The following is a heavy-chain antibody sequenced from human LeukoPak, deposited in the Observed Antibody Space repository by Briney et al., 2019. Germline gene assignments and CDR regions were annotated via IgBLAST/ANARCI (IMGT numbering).Heavy chain of an antibody. J-gene: IGHJ3*02. D-gene: IGHD5-12*01. CDR3: ASDDSGYGLDAFDI. V-gene: IGHV3-7*03. Sequence: GGPLRLSCAASGFTFSSYWMSWVRQAPGKGLEWVANIKQDGSEKYYVDSVKGRFTISRDNAKNSLYLQMNSLRAEDTAVYYCASDDSGYGLDAFDIWGQGTMVTVSS. CDR2: IKQDGSEK. CDR1: GFTFSSYW.